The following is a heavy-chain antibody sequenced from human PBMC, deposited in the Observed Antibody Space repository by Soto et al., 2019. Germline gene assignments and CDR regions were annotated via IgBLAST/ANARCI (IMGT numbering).Heavy chain of an antibody. V-gene: IGHV1-18*01. D-gene: IGHD3-3*01. CDR3: ARDPHEFWTSYWFDP. CDR1: GYTFNTYG. J-gene: IGHJ5*02. CDR2: ISAYDGKT. Sequence: GASLEVSCKTSGYTFNTYGIKWVRQAPGQGLELMGWISAYDGKTTYAEKFQGRVTLTTDTSTSTAYMELRSLRSDDTAIYYCARDPHEFWTSYWFDPWGQGTPVTVSS.